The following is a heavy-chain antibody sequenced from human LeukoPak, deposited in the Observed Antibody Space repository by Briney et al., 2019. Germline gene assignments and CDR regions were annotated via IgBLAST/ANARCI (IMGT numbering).Heavy chain of an antibody. Sequence: SETLSLTCAVYGGSFSGYYWSWIRQPPGKGLEWIGEINHSGSTNYNPSLKSRVTISVDTSKNQFSLKLSSVTAADTAVYYCAGSPCSSTSCYTGAYYYYGMDVWGQGTTVTVSS. J-gene: IGHJ6*02. CDR2: INHSGST. CDR3: AGSPCSSTSCYTGAYYYYGMDV. D-gene: IGHD2-2*02. CDR1: GGSFSGYY. V-gene: IGHV4-34*01.